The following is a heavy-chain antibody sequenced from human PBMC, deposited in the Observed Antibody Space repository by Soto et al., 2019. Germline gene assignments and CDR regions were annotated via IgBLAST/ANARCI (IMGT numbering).Heavy chain of an antibody. CDR1: GGSISSYY. Sequence: SETLSLTCTVSGGSISSYYWSWIRQPPGKGLEWIGYIYYSGSTNYNPSLKSRVTISVDTSKNQFSLKLSSVTAADTAVYYCARGGNYYGSGSYYKYPSIYMDVWGKGTTVTVSS. J-gene: IGHJ6*03. V-gene: IGHV4-59*01. CDR2: IYYSGST. CDR3: ARGGNYYGSGSYYKYPSIYMDV. D-gene: IGHD3-10*01.